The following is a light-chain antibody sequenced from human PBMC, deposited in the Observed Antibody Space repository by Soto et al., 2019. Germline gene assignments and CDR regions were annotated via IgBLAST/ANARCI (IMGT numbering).Light chain of an antibody. Sequence: QSVLTQPPSASGSPGQSVTISCTGTSSDVGGYNYVSWYQQHPGKATKLMIYEVSKRPSGVPDRFSGSKSGNTASLTVSGLQAEDEADYYCSSYAGSNVVFGTGTKVTVL. CDR3: SSYAGSNVV. V-gene: IGLV2-8*01. J-gene: IGLJ1*01. CDR1: SSDVGGYNY. CDR2: EVS.